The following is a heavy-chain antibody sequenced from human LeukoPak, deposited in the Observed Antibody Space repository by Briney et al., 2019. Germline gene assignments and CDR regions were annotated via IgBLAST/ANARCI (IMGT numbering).Heavy chain of an antibody. CDR3: VVVVEPPDSDGFDV. V-gene: IGHV3-74*01. CDR2: INADGSTT. Sequence: GGSLRLSCAASGFTFGNSWVHWVRQAPGKGLVWGSLINADGSTTTYADSVKGRFTISRDKARNTVSLQMNSLAIEDTAVYYCVVVVEPPDSDGFDVWGQGTMITVSS. D-gene: IGHD1-14*01. J-gene: IGHJ3*01. CDR1: GFTFGNSW.